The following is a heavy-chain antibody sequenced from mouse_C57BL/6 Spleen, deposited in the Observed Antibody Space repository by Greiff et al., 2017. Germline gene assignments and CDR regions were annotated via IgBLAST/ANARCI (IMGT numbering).Heavy chain of an antibody. CDR3: ARELVYAMDY. D-gene: IGHD4-1*01. V-gene: IGHV1-26*01. Sequence: VQLQQSGPELVKPGASVKISCKASGYTFTDYYMNWVKQSHGKSLEWIGDINPNNGGTSYNQKFKGKATLTVDKSSSTAYMELRSLTSEDSAVYYCARELVYAMDYWGQGTSVTVSS. J-gene: IGHJ4*01. CDR1: GYTFTDYY. CDR2: INPNNGGT.